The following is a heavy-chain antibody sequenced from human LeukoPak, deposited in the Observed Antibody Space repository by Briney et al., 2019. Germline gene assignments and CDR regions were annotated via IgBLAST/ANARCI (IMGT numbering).Heavy chain of an antibody. Sequence: SETLSLTCTVSGGSISSSSYYWGWIRQPPGKGLEWIGSIYYSGSTYYNPSLKSRVTISVDTSKNQFSLKLSSVTAADTAVYYCARLPFSGSYEFGGEYYYYYYGMDVWGQGTTVTVSS. V-gene: IGHV4-39*07. J-gene: IGHJ6*02. CDR1: GGSISSSSYY. CDR2: IYYSGST. D-gene: IGHD1-26*01. CDR3: ARLPFSGSYEFGGEYYYYYYGMDV.